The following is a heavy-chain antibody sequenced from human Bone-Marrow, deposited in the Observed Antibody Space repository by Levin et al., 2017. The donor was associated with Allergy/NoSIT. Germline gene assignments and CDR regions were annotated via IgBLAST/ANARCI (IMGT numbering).Heavy chain of an antibody. CDR2: IKSKTNGGTT. V-gene: IGHV3-15*01. Sequence: GGSLRLSCAASGFIVSNVWMTWVRQAPGKGLEWVGRIKSKTNGGTTDYGAPVKGRFSLSRDDSRNTLYLQMNGLKTEDTAVYYCTRYTYGYSDYWGQGTLVTVSS. J-gene: IGHJ4*02. D-gene: IGHD5-18*01. CDR1: GFIVSNVW. CDR3: TRYTYGYSDY.